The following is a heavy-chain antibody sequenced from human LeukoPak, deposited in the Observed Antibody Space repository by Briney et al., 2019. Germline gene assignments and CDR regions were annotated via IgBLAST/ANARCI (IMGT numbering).Heavy chain of an antibody. CDR1: GSSISNYY. V-gene: IGHV4-59*13. CDR2: VSYSGST. CDR3: ARDKTGNNWFDP. Sequence: SETLSLTCTVSGSSISNYYWSWIRQPPGKGLEWIGYVSYSGSTNYNPSLNSRATISVDTSKSQFSLKLSSVTAADTAVYYCARDKTGNNWFDPWGQGTLVTVSS. J-gene: IGHJ5*02. D-gene: IGHD1-1*01.